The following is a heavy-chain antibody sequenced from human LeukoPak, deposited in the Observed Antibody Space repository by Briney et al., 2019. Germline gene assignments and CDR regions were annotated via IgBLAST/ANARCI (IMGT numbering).Heavy chain of an antibody. V-gene: IGHV4-34*01. J-gene: IGHJ4*02. CDR3: ARMQAANTYNHFDS. D-gene: IGHD3-16*01. Sequence: SETLSLTCAVYAGSFSGYYWSWIRQPPGKGLEWIGEINHSGSTNYNTSLRSRVTISVDTSKNQFSLKLSSVTAADTAVYYCARMQAANTYNHFDSWGQGNLVTVSS. CDR1: AGSFSGYY. CDR2: INHSGST.